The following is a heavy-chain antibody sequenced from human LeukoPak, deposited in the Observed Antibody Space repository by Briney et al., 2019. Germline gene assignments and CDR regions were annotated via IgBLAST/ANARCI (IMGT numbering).Heavy chain of an antibody. CDR3: AVADYYDSSGYGGNWFDP. D-gene: IGHD3-22*01. CDR1: GFTVSSNY. V-gene: IGHV3-66*01. Sequence: GGSLRLSCAASGFTVSSNYMSWVRQAPGKGLEWVSVIYSGGSTYYADSVKGRFTISRDNSKNTLYLQMNSLRAEDTAVYYCAVADYYDSSGYGGNWFDPWGQGTLVTVSS. CDR2: IYSGGST. J-gene: IGHJ5*02.